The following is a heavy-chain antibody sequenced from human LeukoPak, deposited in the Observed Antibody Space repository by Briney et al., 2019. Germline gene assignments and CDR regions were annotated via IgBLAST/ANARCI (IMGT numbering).Heavy chain of an antibody. J-gene: IGHJ4*02. D-gene: IGHD3-10*01. V-gene: IGHV4-59*01. CDR1: GGSISSYY. CDR3: ATSRGVLTPFDY. CDR2: FYYSGST. Sequence: SETLSLTCTVSGGSISSYYWSWIRQPPGKGLEWIGYFYYSGSTNYNPSLKRRVTISGDTSKNQFSLKLNSVTAADTAVYYCATSRGVLTPFDYWGQGTLVTVSS.